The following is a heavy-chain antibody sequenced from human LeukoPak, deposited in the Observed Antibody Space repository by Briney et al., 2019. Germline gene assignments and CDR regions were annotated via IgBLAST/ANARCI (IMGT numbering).Heavy chain of an antibody. CDR1: GFTFSSYG. CDR3: AKEAYCVGGCSRWFDP. CDR2: ISYDGSNK. D-gene: IGHD2-21*02. J-gene: IGHJ5*02. V-gene: IGHV3-30*18. Sequence: TGGSLRLSCAASGFTFSSYGMHWVRQAPGKGLEWVAVISYDGSNKYYADSVKGRFTISRDNSKNTLYLQMNSLRAEDTAVYYCAKEAYCVGGCSRWFDPWGQGTLVTVSS.